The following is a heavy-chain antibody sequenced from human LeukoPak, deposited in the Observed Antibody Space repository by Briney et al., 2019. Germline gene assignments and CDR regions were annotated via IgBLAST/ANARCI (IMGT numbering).Heavy chain of an antibody. CDR1: GGSISSYY. D-gene: IGHD5-12*01. CDR3: ARGDYSVATFVY. Sequence: SETLSLTCTVSGGSISSYYRSWIRQPPGKGLEWIGYIYYSGSTNYNPSLKSRVTISVDTSKNQFSLKLSSVTAADTAVYYCARGDYSVATFVYWGQGTLVTVSS. V-gene: IGHV4-59*01. CDR2: IYYSGST. J-gene: IGHJ4*02.